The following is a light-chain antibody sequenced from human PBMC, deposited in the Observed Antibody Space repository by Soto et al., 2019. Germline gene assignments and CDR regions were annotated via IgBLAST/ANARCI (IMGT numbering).Light chain of an antibody. CDR3: QQYNNWPLT. CDR1: QSVTTY. Sequence: EIVLTQSPATLSLSPGERATLSCRASQSVTTYLAWYQQKPDQVPRLLIYGASSRATGIPARFSGSGSGTDFTLTISSLQSEDFAVYYCQQYNNWPLTFRGGTKV. J-gene: IGKJ4*01. V-gene: IGKV3-15*01. CDR2: GAS.